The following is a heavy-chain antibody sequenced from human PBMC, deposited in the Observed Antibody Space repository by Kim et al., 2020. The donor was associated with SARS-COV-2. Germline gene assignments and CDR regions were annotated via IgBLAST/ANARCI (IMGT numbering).Heavy chain of an antibody. CDR1: GFTFSSYS. V-gene: IGHV3-21*01. D-gene: IGHD3-9*01. J-gene: IGHJ4*02. CDR3: ARDPHVLRYFDWPSAPRHPFDY. Sequence: GGSLRLSCAASGFTFSSYSMNWVRQAPGKGLEWVSSISSSSSYIYYADSVKGRFTISRDNAKNSLYLQMNSLRAEDTAVYYCARDPHVLRYFDWPSAPRHPFDYWGQGTLVTVSS. CDR2: ISSSSSYI.